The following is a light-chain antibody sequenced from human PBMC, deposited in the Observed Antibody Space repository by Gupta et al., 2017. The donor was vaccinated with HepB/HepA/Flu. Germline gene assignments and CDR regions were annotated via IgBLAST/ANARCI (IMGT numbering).Light chain of an antibody. CDR2: DAS. Sequence: EIVLTQSPATLSLSPGERATLSCRARQGVSSQLGWYQQKPGQATTLLIYDASNRATGIPARFSGSGSGTDFTLTISSLEPEDFAVYYCQQRSNWPLTFGGGTKVEI. CDR1: QGVSSQ. J-gene: IGKJ4*01. V-gene: IGKV3-11*01. CDR3: QQRSNWPLT.